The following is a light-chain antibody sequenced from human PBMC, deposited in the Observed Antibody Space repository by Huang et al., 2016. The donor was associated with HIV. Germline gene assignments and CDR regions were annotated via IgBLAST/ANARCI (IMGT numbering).Light chain of an antibody. Sequence: EIVLTQSPATLSLSPGERATLSCRASQSVSFYLAWYQQKPSQPPRLLIYDASNRATGTPARCTGSGAGTDFTLTISSLDAEDFAVYYCQQRSNWAFSFGGGTKVEIK. CDR1: QSVSFY. CDR3: QQRSNWAFS. V-gene: IGKV3-11*01. J-gene: IGKJ4*01. CDR2: DAS.